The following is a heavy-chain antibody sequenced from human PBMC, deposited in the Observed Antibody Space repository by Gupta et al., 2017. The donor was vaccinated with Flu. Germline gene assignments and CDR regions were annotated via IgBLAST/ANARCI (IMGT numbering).Heavy chain of an antibody. CDR1: GFAFSSHF. J-gene: IGHJ5*02. CDR2: VRFDGTAT. V-gene: IGHV3-74*01. Sequence: PVVESGGGLVQPGGSLRLSCIGSGFAFSSHFMHWVRQAPGQGLEWVSRVRFDGTATSYADSVRGRFTISRDNARNTLYLQMDSLRAEDTAVYFCVREVVNNRLDPWGQGTLVTVSS. CDR3: VREVVNNRLDP.